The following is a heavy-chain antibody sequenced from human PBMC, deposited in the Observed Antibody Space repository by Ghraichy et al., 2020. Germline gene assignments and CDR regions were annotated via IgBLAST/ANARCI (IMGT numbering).Heavy chain of an antibody. V-gene: IGHV3-21*01. CDR3: ARRIAANDAFDI. CDR2: ISGRNDFI. Sequence: ETLSLTCAASGFTFSSYTMTWVRQAPGKGLEWVSSISGRNDFIYYAASMRGRFTISRDNAKNSLSLQMNSLRIEDTAVYYCARRIAANDAFDIWGQGTMVTVSS. D-gene: IGHD6-13*01. J-gene: IGHJ3*02. CDR1: GFTFSSYT.